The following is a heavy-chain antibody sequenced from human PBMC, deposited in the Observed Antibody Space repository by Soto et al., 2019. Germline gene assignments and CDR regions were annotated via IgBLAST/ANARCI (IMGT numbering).Heavy chain of an antibody. CDR1: GFTFSSYG. D-gene: IGHD5-12*01. CDR2: ISYDGSNK. CDR3: AKDMVGYDNYYYYYMDV. Sequence: GGSLRLSCAASGFTFSSYGMHWVRQAPGKGLEWVAVISYDGSNKYYADSVKGRFTISRDNSKNTLYLQMNSLRAEDTAVYYCAKDMVGYDNYYYYYMDVWGKGTTVTVSS. V-gene: IGHV3-30*18. J-gene: IGHJ6*03.